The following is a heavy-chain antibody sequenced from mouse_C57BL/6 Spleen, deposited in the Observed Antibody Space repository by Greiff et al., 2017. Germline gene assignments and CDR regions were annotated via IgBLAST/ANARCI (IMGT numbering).Heavy chain of an antibody. J-gene: IGHJ1*03. V-gene: IGHV1-26*01. Sequence: VQLQQSGPELVKPGASVKISCKASGYTFTDYYMNWVKQSHGKSLEWIGDINPNNGGTSYNQKFKGKATLTVDKSSSTAYMERRSLTSEDSAVYYCARRGGFHWYFDVWGTGTTVTVSS. CDR2: INPNNGGT. CDR1: GYTFTDYY. CDR3: ARRGGFHWYFDV.